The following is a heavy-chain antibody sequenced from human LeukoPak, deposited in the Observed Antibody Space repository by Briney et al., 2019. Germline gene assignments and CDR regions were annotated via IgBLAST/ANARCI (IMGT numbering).Heavy chain of an antibody. CDR3: ARGIDEWLYLNY. J-gene: IGHJ4*02. V-gene: IGHV3-48*02. Sequence: GGSLRLSCAASGFAFSSYSMNWVRQAPGKGLEWLSYISSSSSSIYYADSVKGRFTISRDNAKNSLYLQMNSLRDEDTAVYYCARGIDEWLYLNYWGQGALVTVSS. CDR1: GFAFSSYS. CDR2: ISSSSSSI. D-gene: IGHD3-3*01.